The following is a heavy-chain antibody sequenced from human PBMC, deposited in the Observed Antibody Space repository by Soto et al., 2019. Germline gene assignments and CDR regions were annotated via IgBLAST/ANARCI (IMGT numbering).Heavy chain of an antibody. Sequence: NPSETLSLTCSLYSGSLSGYYWSWIRQPPGKGLEWIGEISPSGTTNYNPSLRSRVTISVDTSKNQFSLKVTSLTAADTAVYYCARHRDTSSRYLLPDYWGQGIVVTVSS. CDR2: ISPSGTT. V-gene: IGHV4-34*01. CDR1: SGSLSGYY. CDR3: ARHRDTSSRYLLPDY. J-gene: IGHJ4*02. D-gene: IGHD6-13*01.